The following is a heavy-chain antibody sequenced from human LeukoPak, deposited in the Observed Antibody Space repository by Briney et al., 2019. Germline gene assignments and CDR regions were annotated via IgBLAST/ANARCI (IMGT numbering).Heavy chain of an antibody. CDR3: ARSVRGERHFDY. CDR1: GYTFTSYY. J-gene: IGHJ4*02. Sequence: GASVKVSCKASGYTFTSYYMHWVRQAPGQGLEWMGIINPSGGSTSYAQKFQGRVTMTRDMSTSTVYMELSSLRSEDTAVYYCARSVRGERHFDYWGQGTLVTVSS. V-gene: IGHV1-46*01. D-gene: IGHD1-1*01. CDR2: INPSGGST.